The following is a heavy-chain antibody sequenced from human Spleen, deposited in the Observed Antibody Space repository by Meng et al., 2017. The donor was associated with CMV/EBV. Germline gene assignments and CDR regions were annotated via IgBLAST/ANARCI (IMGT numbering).Heavy chain of an antibody. CDR1: GGDFNTFT. J-gene: IGHJ5*02. V-gene: IGHV1-69*02. Sequence: TVSCKPSGGDFNTFTITWVRQAPGQGLEWMGRIVPILNIKKYAERFQGRVTITADKSTRTAYMELTSLGFEDTAVYYCARGADWHDPWGQGTLVTVSS. CDR2: IVPILNIK. CDR3: ARGADWHDP.